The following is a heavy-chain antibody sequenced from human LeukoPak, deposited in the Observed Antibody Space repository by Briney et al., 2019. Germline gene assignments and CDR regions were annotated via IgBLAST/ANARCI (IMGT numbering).Heavy chain of an antibody. J-gene: IGHJ4*02. Sequence: SETLSLTCTVSGGSISSSSYYWGWVSQPPGEGLEWIGSIYYSGSTYYNPSLESRVTISVDTSKNQFSLKLSSVTAADTAVYYCARRDYYGSGSYPYWGQGTLVTVSS. CDR2: IYYSGST. V-gene: IGHV4-39*01. CDR1: GGSISSSSYY. D-gene: IGHD3-10*01. CDR3: ARRDYYGSGSYPY.